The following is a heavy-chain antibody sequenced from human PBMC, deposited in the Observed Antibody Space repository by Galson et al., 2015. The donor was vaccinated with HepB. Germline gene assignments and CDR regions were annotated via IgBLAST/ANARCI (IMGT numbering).Heavy chain of an antibody. CDR1: GFTFSSYA. CDR2: INVDGSDK. J-gene: IGHJ5*02. CDR3: ARDREVAGGGDWFDP. D-gene: IGHD6-13*01. Sequence: SLRLSCAASGFTFSSYAMSWVRQAPGKGLEWVANINVDGSDKYYVDSVKGRFTVSRDNAKNSLYLQMNSLKVEDTAVYYCARDREVAGGGDWFDPWGQGTLVTVSS. V-gene: IGHV3-7*01.